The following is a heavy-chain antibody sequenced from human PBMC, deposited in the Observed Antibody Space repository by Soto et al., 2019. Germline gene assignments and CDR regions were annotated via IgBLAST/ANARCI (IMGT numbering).Heavy chain of an antibody. V-gene: IGHV3-7*03. CDR2: IKQDGSEK. J-gene: IGHJ6*02. CDR3: ARSYSSSWYIYYYYGMDV. CDR1: GFTFSSDS. D-gene: IGHD6-13*01. Sequence: PGGSLRLSCAASGFTFSSDSLSWVCQAPGPGLEWVANIKQDGSEKYYVDSVKGRFTISRDNAKNSLYLQMNSLRAEDTAVYYCARSYSSSWYIYYYYGMDVWGQGTTVTVSS.